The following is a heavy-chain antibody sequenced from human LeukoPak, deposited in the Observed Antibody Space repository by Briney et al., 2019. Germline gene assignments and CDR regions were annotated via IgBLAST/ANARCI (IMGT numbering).Heavy chain of an antibody. D-gene: IGHD1-1*01. CDR2: ISSTGSYI. V-gene: IGHV3-21*01. J-gene: IGHJ5*02. Sequence: GRSLRLSCAASGSNLNSYMLNWVRQAPGKGLEWVSSISSTGSYIYHADSVKGRFTISRDNPGNVVYLQMDSLRAEDTAVYYCSRVAQSGPTGWFDPWGQGTLVTVSS. CDR3: SRVAQSGPTGWFDP. CDR1: GSNLNSYM.